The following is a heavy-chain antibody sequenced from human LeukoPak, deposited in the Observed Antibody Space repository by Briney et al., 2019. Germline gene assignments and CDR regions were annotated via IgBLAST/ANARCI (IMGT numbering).Heavy chain of an antibody. CDR3: AKDRRTYFDY. Sequence: PGGSLRLSCAASGFTFSSYGMRWVRQAPGKGLEWVAVISYDGSNKYYADSVKGRFTISRDNSKDTLYLQMNSLRAEDTAVYYCAKDRRTYFDYWGQGTLVTVSS. CDR1: GFTFSSYG. D-gene: IGHD2-8*01. CDR2: ISYDGSNK. V-gene: IGHV3-30*18. J-gene: IGHJ4*02.